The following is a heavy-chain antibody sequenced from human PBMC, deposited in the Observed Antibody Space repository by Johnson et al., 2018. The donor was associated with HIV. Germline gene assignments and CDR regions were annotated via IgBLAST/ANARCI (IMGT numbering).Heavy chain of an antibody. CDR1: GFTFDDYA. J-gene: IGHJ3*02. CDR3: ERDSSTTDVAFDI. Sequence: VQLVESGGGLVQPGRSLRLSCAASGFTFDDYAMHWVRQAPGKGLEWVSGINWNGGSTGYADSVKGAFTISRYNAKNSLYLQMNSRRGEETAGNEGERDSSTTDVAFDIWGLGTKVTVAS. V-gene: IGHV3-9*01. CDR2: INWNGGST. D-gene: IGHD1-14*01.